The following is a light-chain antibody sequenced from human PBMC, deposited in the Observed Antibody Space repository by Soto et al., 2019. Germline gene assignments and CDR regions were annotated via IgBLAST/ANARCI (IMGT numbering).Light chain of an antibody. CDR1: SSDVGGYNY. CDR3: CSYAGSYTVV. V-gene: IGLV2-11*01. J-gene: IGLJ2*01. Sequence: QSALTQPRSVSGSPGQSVTISCTGTSSDVGGYNYVSWYQQHPGKAPKLMIYDVSKRPSGVPDRFSGSKSGNTASLTISGLQAEEEYDYYCCSYAGSYTVVFGGGTKLTVL. CDR2: DVS.